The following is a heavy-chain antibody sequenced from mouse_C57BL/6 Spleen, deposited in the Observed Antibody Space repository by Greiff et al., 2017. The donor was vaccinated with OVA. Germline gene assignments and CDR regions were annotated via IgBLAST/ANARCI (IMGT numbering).Heavy chain of an antibody. CDR1: GFTFSSYA. Sequence: EVKLMESGGGLVKPGGSLKLSCAASGFTFSSYAMSWVRQTPEKRLAWVATISDGGSYTYYPDNVKGRFTISRDNAKNNLYLQMSHLKSEDTAMYYCARDLTEGYLDYWGQGTTLTVSS. J-gene: IGHJ2*01. V-gene: IGHV5-4*01. CDR2: ISDGGSYT. CDR3: ARDLTEGYLDY.